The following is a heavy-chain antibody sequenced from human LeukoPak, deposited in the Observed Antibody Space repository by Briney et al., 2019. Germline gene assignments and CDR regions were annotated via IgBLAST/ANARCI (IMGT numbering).Heavy chain of an antibody. V-gene: IGHV3-74*01. J-gene: IGHJ3*02. Sequence: GGSLRLSCAASGFTFSNYWMHWVRQGPGKGLVWVSRINSDGSSTSYADSVKGRFTISRDNAKNTLYLQMKSLRAEDTAVYYCTRRGASTGAFDIWGQGTMVTVSS. D-gene: IGHD1-26*01. CDR3: TRRGASTGAFDI. CDR1: GFTFSNYW. CDR2: INSDGSST.